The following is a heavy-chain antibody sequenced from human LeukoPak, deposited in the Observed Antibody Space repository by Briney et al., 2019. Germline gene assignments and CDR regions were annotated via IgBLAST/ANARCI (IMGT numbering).Heavy chain of an antibody. V-gene: IGHV4-59*08. Sequence: KPSETLSLICTVSGGSISSYYWSWIRQPPGKGLEWIGYIYYSGSTNYNPSLKSRVTISVDTSKNQFSLKLSSVTAADTAVYYCARAQYSGSYYVDYWGQGTLVTVSS. J-gene: IGHJ4*02. CDR3: ARAQYSGSYYVDY. D-gene: IGHD1-26*01. CDR1: GGSISSYY. CDR2: IYYSGST.